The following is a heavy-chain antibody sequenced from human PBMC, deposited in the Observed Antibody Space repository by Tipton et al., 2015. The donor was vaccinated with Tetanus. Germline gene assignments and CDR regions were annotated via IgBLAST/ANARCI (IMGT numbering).Heavy chain of an antibody. CDR3: AKSEARLGTSSSLD. J-gene: IGHJ4*02. V-gene: IGHV3-23*01. D-gene: IGHD6-6*01. Sequence: GSLRLSCTASGFTFKSYTLNWVRQAPGNGLEWVAAISGSRLTPYYADSVKGRFTISRDNSKNTLYLQMNSLRADDTAVYFCAKSEARLGTSSSLDWGQGTLVTVSS. CDR1: GFTFKSYT. CDR2: ISGSRLTP.